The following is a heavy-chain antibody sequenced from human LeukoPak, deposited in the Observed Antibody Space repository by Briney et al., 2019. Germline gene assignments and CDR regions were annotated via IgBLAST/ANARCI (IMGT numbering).Heavy chain of an antibody. Sequence: ASVKVSCKASGYIFSGYYIHWVRQAPGQGLEWMGWINPNTGGTNYAQKLQGRVTMTRDTSISTAYMELTRLTSDDTAVYYCARGLSYSGSYYFDYWGQGTLVPVSS. V-gene: IGHV1-2*02. CDR3: ARGLSYSGSYYFDY. J-gene: IGHJ4*02. CDR1: GYIFSGYY. CDR2: INPNTGGT. D-gene: IGHD1-26*01.